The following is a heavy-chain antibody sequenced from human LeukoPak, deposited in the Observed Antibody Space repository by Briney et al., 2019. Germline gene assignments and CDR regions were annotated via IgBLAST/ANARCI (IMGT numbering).Heavy chain of an antibody. J-gene: IGHJ3*02. CDR3: ARESSAVVAATPWAFDI. D-gene: IGHD2-15*01. CDR1: GGSISSGGYY. CDR2: IYYSGST. V-gene: IGHV4-31*03. Sequence: SQTLSLTCTVSGGSISSGGYYWSWIRQHPGKGLEWIGYIYYSGSTYYNPSLKSRVTISVDTSKNQFSLKLSSVTAADTAVYYCARESSAVVAATPWAFDIWGQGTMVTVSS.